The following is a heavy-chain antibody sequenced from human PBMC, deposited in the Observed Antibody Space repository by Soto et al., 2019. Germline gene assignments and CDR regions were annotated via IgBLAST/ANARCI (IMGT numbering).Heavy chain of an antibody. Sequence: GASVKVSCKASGYTFTSYYMHWVRQAPGQGLEWMGIINPSGGSTSYAQKFQGRVTMTRDTSTSTVYMELSSLRSEDTAVYYCARDAPAHYDFWSGYGRTYNWFDPWGQGTLVTVSS. CDR1: GYTFTSYY. CDR2: INPSGGST. D-gene: IGHD3-3*01. V-gene: IGHV1-46*01. J-gene: IGHJ5*02. CDR3: ARDAPAHYDFWSGYGRTYNWFDP.